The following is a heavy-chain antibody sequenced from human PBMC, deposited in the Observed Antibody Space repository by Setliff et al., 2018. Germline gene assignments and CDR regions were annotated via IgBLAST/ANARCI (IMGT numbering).Heavy chain of an antibody. CDR1: WFSVSNDF. CDR3: ARDRGGTNPWFDF. Sequence: PGGSLRLSCVVSWFSVSNDFMGWVRQAPGKGLEWVSVIYNRGHTYYADSVKGRFTISRDSSKNTLYLQMNSLTAGDTAMYYCARDRGGTNPWFDFWGQGTQVTVSS. J-gene: IGHJ5*01. V-gene: IGHV3-53*01. CDR2: IYNRGHT. D-gene: IGHD3-10*01.